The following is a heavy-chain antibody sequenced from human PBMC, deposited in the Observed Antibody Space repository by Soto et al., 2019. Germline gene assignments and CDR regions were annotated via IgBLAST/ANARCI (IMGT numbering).Heavy chain of an antibody. D-gene: IGHD3-16*01. CDR2: IYHSGKM. Sequence: QVHLLESGPRLVKPSETLSLTCMVSGVSLRSNYWWIWVRQTPGKGLEWIGQIYHSGKMDSNSSLKNRVTLSVDTVKNEFALTLTSVTAADTGVYYCATDAVQGDSPFGEWGQGILTTVAS. V-gene: IGHV4-4*02. CDR1: GVSLRSNYW. J-gene: IGHJ4*02. CDR3: ATDAVQGDSPFGE.